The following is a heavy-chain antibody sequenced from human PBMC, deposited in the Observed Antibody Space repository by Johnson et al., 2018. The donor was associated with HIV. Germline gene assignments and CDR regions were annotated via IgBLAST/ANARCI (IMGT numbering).Heavy chain of an antibody. J-gene: IGHJ3*02. Sequence: QVQLVESGGGVVQPGRSLRLSCVASGFTFRSYGMHWVRQAPGKGLEWVAFVSYDGTNEFYADSVKGRFTVSRDSSKNTLFLQMNSLRAEDTAVYFCAKVQIAARWSDAFDIWGQGTMVTVSS. CDR3: AKVQIAARWSDAFDI. CDR1: GFTFRSYG. CDR2: VSYDGTNE. V-gene: IGHV3-30*18. D-gene: IGHD6-6*01.